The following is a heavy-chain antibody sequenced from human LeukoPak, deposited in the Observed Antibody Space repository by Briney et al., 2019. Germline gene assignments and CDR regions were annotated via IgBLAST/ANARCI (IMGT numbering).Heavy chain of an antibody. V-gene: IGHV4-59*01. Sequence: SETLSLTCTVSGGSISSYYWSWIRQPPGKGLEWIGYIYYSGSTNYNPSLKSRVTISVDTSKNQFSLKLSSVTAADTAVYYCARDNSSGWSYYFDYWGQGTLVTVSS. D-gene: IGHD6-19*01. J-gene: IGHJ4*02. CDR3: ARDNSSGWSYYFDY. CDR2: IYYSGST. CDR1: GGSISSYY.